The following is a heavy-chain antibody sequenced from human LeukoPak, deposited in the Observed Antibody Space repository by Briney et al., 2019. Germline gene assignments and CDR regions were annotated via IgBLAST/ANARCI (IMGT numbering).Heavy chain of an antibody. J-gene: IGHJ4*02. V-gene: IGHV4-34*01. CDR2: INHSGST. Sequence: PSETLSLTCAVYGGSFSGYYWSWIRQPPGKGLEWIGEINHSGSTNYNPSLKSRVTISVDTSKNQFSLKLSSVTAADTAVYYCARGVRGVMILKPKDYFDYWGQGTLVTVSS. CDR3: ARGVRGVMILKPKDYFDY. D-gene: IGHD3-10*01. CDR1: GGSFSGYY.